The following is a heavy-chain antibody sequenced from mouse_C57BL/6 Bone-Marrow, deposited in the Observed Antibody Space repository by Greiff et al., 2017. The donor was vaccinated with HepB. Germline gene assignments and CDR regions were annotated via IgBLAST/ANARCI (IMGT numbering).Heavy chain of an antibody. CDR1: GFTFSDYG. CDR3: ARGYGYY. V-gene: IGHV5-17*01. D-gene: IGHD2-2*01. Sequence: EVMLVESGGGLVKPGGSLKLSCAASGFTFSDYGMHWVRQAPEKGLEWVAYISSGSSTIYYADTVKGRFTISRDNAKNTLFLQLTSLRSEDTALYYCARGYGYYWGQGTTLTVSS. J-gene: IGHJ2*01. CDR2: ISSGSSTI.